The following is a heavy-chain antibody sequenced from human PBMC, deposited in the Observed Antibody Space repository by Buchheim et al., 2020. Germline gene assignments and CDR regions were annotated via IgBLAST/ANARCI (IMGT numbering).Heavy chain of an antibody. CDR2: INPNGGST. D-gene: IGHD2-2*01. Sequence: QVQLVQSGTEVKKPGASVKVSCKASGYVFTSYYIHWVRQAPGQGLEWMGIINPNGGSTTFSQTFQDRVTLTRDAPATTVYMELSSLRSEDTAVYYCARVSALVPPALDFWGQGTL. CDR3: ARVSALVPPALDF. J-gene: IGHJ4*02. V-gene: IGHV1-46*01. CDR1: GYVFTSYY.